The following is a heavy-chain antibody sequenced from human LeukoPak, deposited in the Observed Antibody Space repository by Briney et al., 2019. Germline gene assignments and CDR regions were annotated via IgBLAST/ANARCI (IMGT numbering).Heavy chain of an antibody. V-gene: IGHV3-23*01. CDR2: ISGSGGST. Sequence: AGGSLRLSCAASGFTFSRYGMHWVRQAPGKGLEWVSAISGSGGSTYYADSVKGRFTISRDNSKNTLYLQMNSLRAEDTAVYFCAKDPGVEMATRPDYWGQGTLVTVSS. CDR3: AKDPGVEMATRPDY. J-gene: IGHJ4*02. D-gene: IGHD5-24*01. CDR1: GFTFSRYG.